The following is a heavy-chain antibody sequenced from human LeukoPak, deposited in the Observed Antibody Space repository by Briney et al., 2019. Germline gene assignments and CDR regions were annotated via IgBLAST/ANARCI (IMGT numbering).Heavy chain of an antibody. Sequence: SGPALVKPTQTLTLTCTFSGFSLSTSGMCVSWIRQPPGKALEWLARIDWDDDKYYSTSLKTRLTISKDTSKNQVVLTMTNMDPVDTATYYCARIIAAAGTMVIDYWGQGTLVTVSS. J-gene: IGHJ4*02. CDR3: ARIIAAAGTMVIDY. CDR1: GFSLSTSGMC. V-gene: IGHV2-70*11. CDR2: IDWDDDK. D-gene: IGHD6-13*01.